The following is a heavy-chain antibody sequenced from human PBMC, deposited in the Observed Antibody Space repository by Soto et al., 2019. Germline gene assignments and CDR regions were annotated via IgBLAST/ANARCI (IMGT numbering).Heavy chain of an antibody. CDR2: IYHSGST. Sequence: SETLSLTCAVSGGSISSGGYSWSWIRQPPGKGLEWIGYIYHSGSTYYNPSLKSRVTISVDRSKNQFSLKLSSLTAADTAVYYCAREGLESNFDYWGQGTLVTVSS. CDR1: GGSISSGGYS. CDR3: AREGLESNFDY. V-gene: IGHV4-30-2*01. J-gene: IGHJ4*02. D-gene: IGHD1-1*01.